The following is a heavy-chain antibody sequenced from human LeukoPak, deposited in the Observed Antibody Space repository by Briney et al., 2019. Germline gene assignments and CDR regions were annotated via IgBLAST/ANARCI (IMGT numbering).Heavy chain of an antibody. CDR3: ARDSAGYDY. Sequence: PGGSLRLSCAASGITFRTFWMSWVRQAPGKGLEWVANLKEDGSDKYYADSVKGRFTISRDNAKNSLFLQMHSLRVDDTAIYYCARDSAGYDYWGQGTLVTVSS. CDR1: GITFRTFW. J-gene: IGHJ4*02. V-gene: IGHV3-7*01. CDR2: LKEDGSDK. D-gene: IGHD5-12*01.